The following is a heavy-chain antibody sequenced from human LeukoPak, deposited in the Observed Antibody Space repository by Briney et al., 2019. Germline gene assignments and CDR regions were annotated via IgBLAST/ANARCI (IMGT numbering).Heavy chain of an antibody. CDR3: ARDLPGGITIFGVINGNMDV. V-gene: IGHV1-18*01. D-gene: IGHD3-3*01. CDR1: GYTFTSYG. Sequence: GASVKVSCKASGYTFTSYGISWVRQAPGQGLEWMGWISAYNGNTNYAQKLQGRVTMTTDTSTSTAYMELSSLRSEDTAVYYCARDLPGGITIFGVINGNMDVWGQGTTVTVSS. J-gene: IGHJ6*02. CDR2: ISAYNGNT.